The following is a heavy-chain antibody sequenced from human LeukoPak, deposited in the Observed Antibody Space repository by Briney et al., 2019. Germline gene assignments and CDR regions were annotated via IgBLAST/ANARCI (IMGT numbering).Heavy chain of an antibody. Sequence: SETLSLTCTVSGGSISSYYWSWIRQPPGKGLEWIGYIYYSGSTNYNPSLKSRVTIPVDTSKTQFSLKLSSVTAADTAVYYCARASWISTADAVCWGQGTQVTVSS. J-gene: IGHJ4*02. CDR3: ARASWISTADAVC. V-gene: IGHV4-59*08. CDR1: GGSISSYY. D-gene: IGHD2-2*03. CDR2: IYYSGST.